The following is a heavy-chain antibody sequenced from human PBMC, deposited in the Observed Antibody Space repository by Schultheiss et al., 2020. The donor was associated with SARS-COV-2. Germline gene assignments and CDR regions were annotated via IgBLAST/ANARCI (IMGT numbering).Heavy chain of an antibody. Sequence: SQTLSLTCTVSGASISSSYWTWIRQPPGKGLEWIAYVYYTGSSDYNPSLRSRVTISLDTSQNRVSLILTSVTAADTAVYYCASTPRSSGWYLDAFDIWGQGTMVTVSS. CDR1: GASISSSY. CDR3: ASTPRSSGWYLDAFDI. J-gene: IGHJ3*02. V-gene: IGHV4-59*01. CDR2: VYYTGSS. D-gene: IGHD6-19*01.